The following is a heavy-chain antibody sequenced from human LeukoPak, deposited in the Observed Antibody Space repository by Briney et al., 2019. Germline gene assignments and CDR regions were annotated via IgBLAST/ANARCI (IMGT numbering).Heavy chain of an antibody. J-gene: IGHJ4*02. CDR1: GGSFSGYY. D-gene: IGHD3-22*01. CDR2: INHSGST. V-gene: IGHV4-34*01. Sequence: SETLSLTCAVYGGSFSGYYWSWIRQPPGKGLEWIGEINHSGSTNYNPSLKSRATISVDTSKNQFSLKLSSVTAADTAVYYCARGGRMYYYDSSGYSYWGQGTLVTVSS. CDR3: ARGGRMYYYDSSGYSY.